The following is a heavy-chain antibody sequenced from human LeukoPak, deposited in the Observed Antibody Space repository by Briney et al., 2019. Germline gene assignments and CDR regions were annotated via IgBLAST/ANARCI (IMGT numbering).Heavy chain of an antibody. V-gene: IGHV1-46*01. D-gene: IGHD3-22*01. Sequence: GASVKVSCKASGYTFTSYYMHWVRQAPGQGLEWMGIINPSGGSTSYAQKFQGRVTMTRDTSTSTVYMELSSLRSEDTAVYYCARAPLFTMIVVRQYYFDYWGQGTLVTVSS. CDR3: ARAPLFTMIVVRQYYFDY. CDR2: INPSGGST. J-gene: IGHJ4*02. CDR1: GYTFTSYY.